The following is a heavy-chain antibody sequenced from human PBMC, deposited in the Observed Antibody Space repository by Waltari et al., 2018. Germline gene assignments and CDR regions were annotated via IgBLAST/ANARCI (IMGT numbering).Heavy chain of an antibody. V-gene: IGHV4-38-2*01. CDR2: IYPGGDT. Sequence: HLRESGPGLLKPSETLSLTCAFSGYSISGGDFWGWIRQPPGKGLEWIGSIYPGGDTYFNPSLKSRVTISVDKSKNQYSLNLRSMTAADTAVYYCARRGRLSSYFFDYWGQGTLVTVSS. CDR1: GYSISGGDF. CDR3: ARRGRLSSYFFDY. D-gene: IGHD2-15*01. J-gene: IGHJ4*02.